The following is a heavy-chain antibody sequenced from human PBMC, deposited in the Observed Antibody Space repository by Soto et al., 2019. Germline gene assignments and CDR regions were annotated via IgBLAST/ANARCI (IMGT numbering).Heavy chain of an antibody. CDR1: GFTFNNYA. CDR3: VKDWTGDSCPCMDV. J-gene: IGHJ6*01. Sequence: EVQLLESGGGLVQPGGSLRLSCAASGFTFNNYAMTWVRQAPGKGLEWVSTISGSDDSTYYADSVKGRLTISRDNSKNALYLQMSILRAEDKALYYCVKDWTGDSCPCMDVWGQGTTVTVSS. V-gene: IGHV3-23*01. CDR2: ISGSDDST. D-gene: IGHD2-8*02.